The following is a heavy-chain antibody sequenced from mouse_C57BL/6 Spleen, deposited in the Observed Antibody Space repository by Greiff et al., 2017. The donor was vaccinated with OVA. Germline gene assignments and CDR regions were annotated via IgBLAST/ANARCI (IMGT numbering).Heavy chain of an antibody. D-gene: IGHD2-14*01. J-gene: IGHJ4*01. CDR1: GYTFTDYN. V-gene: IGHV1-22*01. CDR2: INPTNGGT. Sequence: EVKVVESGPELVKPGASVKMSCKASGYTFTDYNMHWVKQSPGQSLEWIGYINPTNGGTSYNQKFKGKATLTVNKSSSTAYMELSSLTSEDSAVDYCARLGVRPSYAMDYWGQGTSVTVSA. CDR3: ARLGVRPSYAMDY.